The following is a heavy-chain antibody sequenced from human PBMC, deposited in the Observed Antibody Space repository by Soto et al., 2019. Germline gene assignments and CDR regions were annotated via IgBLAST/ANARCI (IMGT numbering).Heavy chain of an antibody. CDR2: IDPSAGST. J-gene: IGHJ4*02. V-gene: IGHV1-46*01. Sequence: ASVKVSCKASGYTLTSFYMHWMRQAPGQGLEWMGVIDPSAGSTTYAQKFKGRVRMTRDTFTGTVFMELSSLRSEDTAVYYCTRSPRPTGTTLYYFDSWGQRTLVTVSS. D-gene: IGHD1-1*01. CDR1: GYTLTSFY. CDR3: TRSPRPTGTTLYYFDS.